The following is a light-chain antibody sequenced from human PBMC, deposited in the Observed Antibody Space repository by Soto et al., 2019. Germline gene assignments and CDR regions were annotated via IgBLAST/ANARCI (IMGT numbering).Light chain of an antibody. V-gene: IGLV1-36*01. Sequence: QSVLTQPPSVSEAPRQRVTISCSGSRSNVGGNAVNWYHQHPGKAPKLLIYYDDLLASGVAGRFSGSKSGTSASLAISGLQSEDEGDYYCEAWDDSRNSGVFGGGTKLTVL. CDR3: EAWDDSRNSGV. CDR2: YDD. J-gene: IGLJ3*02. CDR1: RSNVGGNA.